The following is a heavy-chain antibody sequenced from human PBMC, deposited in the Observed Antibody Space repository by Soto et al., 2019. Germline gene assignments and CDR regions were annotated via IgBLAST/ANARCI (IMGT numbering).Heavy chain of an antibody. J-gene: IGHJ3*02. Sequence: PSETLSLTCTVSGGSVSSGSYYWGWIRQPPGKGLEWIGYIYYSGSTNYNPSLKSRVTISVDTSKNQFSLKLSSVTAADTAVYYCAREGYYDSSGYYYVPDAFDIWGQGTMVTVSS. CDR1: GGSVSSGSYY. D-gene: IGHD3-22*01. V-gene: IGHV4-61*01. CDR2: IYYSGST. CDR3: AREGYYDSSGYYYVPDAFDI.